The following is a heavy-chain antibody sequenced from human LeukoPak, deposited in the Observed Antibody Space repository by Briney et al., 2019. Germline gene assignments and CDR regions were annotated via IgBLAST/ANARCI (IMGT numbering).Heavy chain of an antibody. CDR1: GFTFSSYS. J-gene: IGHJ4*02. D-gene: IGHD3/OR15-3a*01. CDR3: AKDLSSGTGRGFDY. V-gene: IGHV3-23*01. CDR2: IRGSGDPA. Sequence: GGSLRLSCAASGFTFSSYSMNWVRQAPGKGLEWVSGIRGSGDPAYYAESVKGRFTIQRDNSKNTLYLNMNSLRAEDTALYYCAKDLSSGTGRGFDYWGQGTLVSVSS.